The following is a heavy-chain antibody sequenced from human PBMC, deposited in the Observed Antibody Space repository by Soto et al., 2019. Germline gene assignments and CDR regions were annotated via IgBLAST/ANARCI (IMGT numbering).Heavy chain of an antibody. Sequence: LSLTCAVYGGSFSGYSWSWIRQPPGKGLEWIGEINHSGGTNYNPSLKSRVTISVDTSKNQFSLKLSSVTAADTAVYYCARGLGYWTRYYFDYWGQGTLVTVSS. D-gene: IGHD2-8*02. CDR1: GGSFSGYS. CDR3: ARGLGYWTRYYFDY. J-gene: IGHJ4*02. CDR2: INHSGGT. V-gene: IGHV4-34*01.